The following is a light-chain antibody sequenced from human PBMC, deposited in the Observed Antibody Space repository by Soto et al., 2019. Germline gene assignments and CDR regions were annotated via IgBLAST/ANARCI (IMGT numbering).Light chain of an antibody. Sequence: EIVLTQSPATLSLSPGERATLSCRASQSVSSYLACYQQKPGQAPRLLIYDASNRATGIPARFRGSGSGTDFTLTISSLEPEDFAVYYCQQRSSWPGTFGQGTKVEIK. V-gene: IGKV3-11*01. CDR3: QQRSSWPGT. J-gene: IGKJ1*01. CDR2: DAS. CDR1: QSVSSY.